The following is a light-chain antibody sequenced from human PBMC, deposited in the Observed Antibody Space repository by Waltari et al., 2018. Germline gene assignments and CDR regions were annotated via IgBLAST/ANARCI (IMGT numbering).Light chain of an antibody. CDR3: MQALQTPRT. CDR2: LGS. Sequence: DIVMTQSPLSLPVTPVEPASISCRSSQSLLHSNGYTYLDWYLQKPGQSPHLLIYLGSNRAAGVPDRFSGSGSGTDFTLTISRVEAEDVGVYYSMQALQTPRTFGQGTKVEIK. V-gene: IGKV2-28*01. J-gene: IGKJ1*01. CDR1: QSLLHSNGYTY.